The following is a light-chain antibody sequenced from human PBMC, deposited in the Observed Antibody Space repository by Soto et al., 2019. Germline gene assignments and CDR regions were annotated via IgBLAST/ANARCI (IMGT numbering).Light chain of an antibody. CDR1: QSISSY. V-gene: IGKV1-39*01. CDR2: AAS. CDR3: QQSYSTPVLT. J-gene: IGKJ4*01. Sequence: DIQMTQSPSSLFASVGDRVTTTCRASQSISSYLNWYQQKPGKAPKLLIYAASSLQSGVPSRFSGSGSGTDFTLTISSLQPEDFATYYCQQSYSTPVLTFGGGTKVEIK.